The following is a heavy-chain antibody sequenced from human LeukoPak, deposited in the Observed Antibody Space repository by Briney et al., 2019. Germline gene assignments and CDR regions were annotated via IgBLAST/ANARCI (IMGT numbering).Heavy chain of an antibody. Sequence: ASVKVSCKASGYTFTSYGISWVRQAPGQGLEWMGWISAYNGNTNYAQKLQGRVTMTTDTSTSTAYMELRSLRSDDTAVYYCAGDRHREWLRSPLGYWGQGTLVTVSS. J-gene: IGHJ4*02. CDR3: AGDRHREWLRSPLGY. D-gene: IGHD5-12*01. CDR2: ISAYNGNT. V-gene: IGHV1-18*01. CDR1: GYTFTSYG.